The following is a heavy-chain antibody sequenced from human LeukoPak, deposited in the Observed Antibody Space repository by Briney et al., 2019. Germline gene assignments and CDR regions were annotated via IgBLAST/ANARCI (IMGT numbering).Heavy chain of an antibody. V-gene: IGHV1-18*01. CDR3: ARDHESGGYSGYDPFDY. D-gene: IGHD5-12*01. CDR2: ISAYNGNT. Sequence: ASVKVSCKASGYTFTSYGISWVRQAPGQGLEWMGWISAYNGNTNYAQKLQGRVTMTTDTSTSTAYMELSSLRSEDTAVYYCARDHESGGYSGYDPFDYWGQGTLVTVSS. CDR1: GYTFTSYG. J-gene: IGHJ4*02.